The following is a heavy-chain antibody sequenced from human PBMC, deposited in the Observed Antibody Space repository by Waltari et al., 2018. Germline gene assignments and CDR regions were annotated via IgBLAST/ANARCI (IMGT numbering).Heavy chain of an antibody. Sequence: QVQLVQSGAEVKKPGASVQVYCKASGYTFPGYYMHCVRQAPGQGLEWMGWINPNSCGTNYAKKFQGRVTMTRDTSISTAYMELSRLRSDDTAMYYCARDLNWNWDYYYMDVWGKGTTVTVSS. D-gene: IGHD1-7*01. J-gene: IGHJ6*03. CDR1: GYTFPGYY. CDR2: INPNSCGT. CDR3: ARDLNWNWDYYYMDV. V-gene: IGHV1-2*02.